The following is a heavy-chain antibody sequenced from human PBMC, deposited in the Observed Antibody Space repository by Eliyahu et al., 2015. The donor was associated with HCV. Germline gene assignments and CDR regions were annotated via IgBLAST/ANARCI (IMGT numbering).Heavy chain of an antibody. V-gene: IGHV3-7*01. CDR1: GFTFSSYW. D-gene: IGHD3-3*01. J-gene: IGHJ6*02. CDR3: ARDLDPQYYDFWSGYQGTDYYYGMDV. CDR2: IKQDGSEK. Sequence: EVQLVESGGGLVQPGGSLRLSCAAXGFTFSSYWXXWVRXAPGKGLEWVANIKQDGSEKYYVDSVKGRFTISRDNAKNSLYLQMNSLRAEDTAVYYCARDLDPQYYDFWSGYQGTDYYYGMDVWGQGTTVTVSS.